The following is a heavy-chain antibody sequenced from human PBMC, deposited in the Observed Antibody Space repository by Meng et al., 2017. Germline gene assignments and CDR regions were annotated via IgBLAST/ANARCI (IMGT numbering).Heavy chain of an antibody. V-gene: IGHV1-69*06. CDR1: GGTFSSYA. D-gene: IGHD4-17*01. CDR2: IIPIFGTA. CDR3: ARTARLDYGDYGLPDQPYYYYYGMDV. J-gene: IGHJ6*02. Sequence: SVKVSCKASGGTFSSYAISWVRQAPGQGLEWMGGIIPIFGTANYAQKFQGRVTITADKSTSTAYMELSSLRSEDTAVYYWARTARLDYGDYGLPDQPYYYYYGMDVWGQGTTVTVSS.